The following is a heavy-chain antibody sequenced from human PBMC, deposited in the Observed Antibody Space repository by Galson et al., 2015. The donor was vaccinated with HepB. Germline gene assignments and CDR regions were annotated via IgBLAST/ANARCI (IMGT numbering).Heavy chain of an antibody. J-gene: IGHJ4*02. V-gene: IGHV3-15*01. CDR2: IKSKTDGGTT. D-gene: IGHD5-24*01. CDR1: GFTFSNAW. CDR3: TTDLSGVKRWLQLDLDY. Sequence: SLRLSCAASGFTFSNAWMSWVRQAPGKGLEWVGRIKSKTDGGTTDYAAPVKGRFTISRDDSKNTLYLQMNSLKTEDTAVYYCTTDLSGVKRWLQLDLDYWGQGTLVTVSS.